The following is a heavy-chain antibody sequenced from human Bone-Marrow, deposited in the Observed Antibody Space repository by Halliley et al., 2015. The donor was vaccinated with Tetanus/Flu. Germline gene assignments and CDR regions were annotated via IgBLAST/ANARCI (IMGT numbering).Heavy chain of an antibody. J-gene: IGHJ6*02. CDR3: ARDPRSAITVLDYYGMDV. V-gene: IGHV3-33*01. CDR2: YDGSHR. Sequence: YDGSHRNYADSVRGRFTISRDNSDNTLFLQMSSLRADDTGVCYCARDPRSAITVLDYYGMDVWGQGTTVTVSS. D-gene: IGHD3-16*01.